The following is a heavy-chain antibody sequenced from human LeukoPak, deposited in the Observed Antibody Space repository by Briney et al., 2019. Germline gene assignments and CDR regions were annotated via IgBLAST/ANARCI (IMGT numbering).Heavy chain of an antibody. V-gene: IGHV3-21*01. CDR2: ISSSSSYI. J-gene: IGHJ4*02. D-gene: IGHD3-22*01. Sequence: GGSLRLSCAASGFTFSSYEMNWVRQAPGKGLEWVSSISSSSSYIYYADSVKGRFTISRDNAKNTLYLQMNSLRAEDTAVYYCARDRGYYHTTGDWDYWGQGTLVTVSS. CDR1: GFTFSSYE. CDR3: ARDRGYYHTTGDWDY.